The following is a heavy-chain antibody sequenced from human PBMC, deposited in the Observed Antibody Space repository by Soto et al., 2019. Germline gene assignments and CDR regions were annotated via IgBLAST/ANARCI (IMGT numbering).Heavy chain of an antibody. CDR1: GLTFSTYS. Sequence: EVQLVESGGGLVGPGGSLRLSCVVSGLTFSTYSMNWVRQTPGKGLEWVSSISRTSSYIYYRDSVKGRFTISRDNAKNSLYLQMNGLRVEDTAVYYCVSDQKREHFETSGPNWFATWGQGTLVTVSS. V-gene: IGHV3-21*02. CDR2: ISRTSSYI. D-gene: IGHD6-19*01. J-gene: IGHJ5*02. CDR3: VSDQKREHFETSGPNWFAT.